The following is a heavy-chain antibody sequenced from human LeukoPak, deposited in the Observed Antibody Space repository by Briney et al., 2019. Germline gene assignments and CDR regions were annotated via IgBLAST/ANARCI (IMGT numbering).Heavy chain of an antibody. Sequence: GGSLRLSCAASGFNFGSYSMTWVRQAPGKGLEWVSVISADRATTFYADSVKGRFTISRDNAKNTVFLQMSSLRAEDTALYYCARTRVSYWVPELDYWGQGTLVTVSS. D-gene: IGHD1-26*01. J-gene: IGHJ4*02. V-gene: IGHV3-23*01. CDR1: GFNFGSYS. CDR3: ARTRVSYWVPELDY. CDR2: ISADRATT.